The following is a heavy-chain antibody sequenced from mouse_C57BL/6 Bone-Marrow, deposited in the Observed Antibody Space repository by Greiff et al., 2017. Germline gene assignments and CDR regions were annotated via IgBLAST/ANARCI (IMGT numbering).Heavy chain of an antibody. CDR1: GYTFTSYW. D-gene: IGHD2-3*01. CDR3: ASDGYFAWFAY. J-gene: IGHJ3*01. Sequence: QVQLQQPGAELVKPGASVKLSCKAYGYTFTSYWMQWVKQRPGQGLEWIGEFDPSDSYTNYNQKFKGKATLTVDTSSSTAYMQLSSLTSEDSAVYYCASDGYFAWFAYWGRGTLVTVSA. V-gene: IGHV1-50*01. CDR2: FDPSDSYT.